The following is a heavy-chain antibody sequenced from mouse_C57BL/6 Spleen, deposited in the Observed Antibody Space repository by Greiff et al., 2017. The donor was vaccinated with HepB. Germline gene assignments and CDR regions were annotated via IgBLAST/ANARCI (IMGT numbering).Heavy chain of an antibody. J-gene: IGHJ2*01. CDR2: IDPSDSYT. V-gene: IGHV1-69*01. D-gene: IGHD1-1*01. Sequence: QVQLQQPGAELVMPGASVKLSCKASGYTFTSYWMHWVKQRPGQGLEWIGEIDPSDSYTNYNQKFKGKSTLTVDKSSSTGFMQLSSLTAEDYAVYDLARAVYYYGSSYYFDYWGQGTTLTVSS. CDR3: ARAVYYYGSSYYFDY. CDR1: GYTFTSYW.